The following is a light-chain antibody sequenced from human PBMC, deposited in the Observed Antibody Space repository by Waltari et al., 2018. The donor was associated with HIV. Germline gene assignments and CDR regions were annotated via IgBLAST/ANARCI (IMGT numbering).Light chain of an antibody. Sequence: YVLSQPPSVSQAPGKRDTLTSGGARLGSRTVHWYQQQPGQAPVLVIYYDSERPSGIPARFSGSNSGDTATLTINRVEDEDEADYYCQVWDSISNEGVFGGGTRLTVL. CDR2: YDS. J-gene: IGLJ3*02. V-gene: IGLV3-21*04. CDR1: RLGSRT. CDR3: QVWDSISNEGV.